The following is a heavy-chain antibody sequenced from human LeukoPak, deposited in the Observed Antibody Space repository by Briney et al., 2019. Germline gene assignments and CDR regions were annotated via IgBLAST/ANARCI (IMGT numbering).Heavy chain of an antibody. CDR1: GGTFSSYA. Sequence: SVKVSCKASGGTFSSYAISWVRHAPGQGLEWMGGIIPIFGTANYAQKFQGRVTITADESTSTAYMELSSLRSEDTAVYYCAKELPVSDYLWRTYPQGWSFDSWGQGTLVTVSS. J-gene: IGHJ4*02. V-gene: IGHV1-69*01. CDR2: IIPIFGTA. CDR3: AKELPVSDYLWRTYPQGWSFDS. D-gene: IGHD3-16*02.